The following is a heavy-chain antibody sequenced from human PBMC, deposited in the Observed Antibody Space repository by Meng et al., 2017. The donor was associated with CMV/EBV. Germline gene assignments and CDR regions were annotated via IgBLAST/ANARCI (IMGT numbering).Heavy chain of an antibody. Sequence: SVKVSCKASGGTFSSYAISWVRQAPGQGLEWMGGIIPIFGTANYTQKFQGRVTITTDESTSTAYMELSSLRSEDTAVYYCARSRGDVITMMRGWYFDLWGRGTLVTVSS. D-gene: IGHD3-22*01. CDR2: IIPIFGTA. J-gene: IGHJ2*01. V-gene: IGHV1-69*05. CDR1: GGTFSSYA. CDR3: ARSRGDVITMMRGWYFDL.